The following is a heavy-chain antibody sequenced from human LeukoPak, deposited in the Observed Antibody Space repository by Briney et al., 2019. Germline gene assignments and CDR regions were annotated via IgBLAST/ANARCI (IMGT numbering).Heavy chain of an antibody. D-gene: IGHD3-10*01. Sequence: SETLSLTCAVYGGSFSGYYWSWIRQPPGKGLEWIGEINHSGSTNYNPSLKSRVTISVDTSKNQFSLKLSSVTAADTAVYYCARAPITMVRGVKEGLDIWGQGTMVTVSS. CDR1: GGSFSGYY. CDR2: INHSGST. CDR3: ARAPITMVRGVKEGLDI. V-gene: IGHV4-34*01. J-gene: IGHJ3*02.